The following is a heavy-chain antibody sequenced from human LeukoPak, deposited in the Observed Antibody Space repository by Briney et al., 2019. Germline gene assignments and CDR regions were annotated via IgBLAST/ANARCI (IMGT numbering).Heavy chain of an antibody. CDR2: INPIFGTA. Sequence: ASVKVSCKASGYTFTGYYIHWVRQAPGQGLEWMGWINPIFGTANYAQKFQGRVTITADESTSTAYMELSSLRSEDTAVYYCARVRDAAAGTRWFDPWGQGTLVTVSS. J-gene: IGHJ5*02. CDR3: ARVRDAAAGTRWFDP. CDR1: GYTFTGYY. V-gene: IGHV1-69*13. D-gene: IGHD6-13*01.